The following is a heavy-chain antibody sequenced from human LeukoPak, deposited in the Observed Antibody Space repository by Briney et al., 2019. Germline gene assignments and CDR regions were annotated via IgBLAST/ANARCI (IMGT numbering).Heavy chain of an antibody. V-gene: IGHV4-59*01. D-gene: IGHD5-24*01. CDR2: ICYSGNT. CDR1: GGSISTYY. J-gene: IGHJ4*02. CDR3: ARAGEVRDGYKGAFDY. Sequence: SETLSLTCTVSGGSISTYYWSWIRQPPGKGLEWVGDICYSGNTNYNPSLNSRATISVDTSKNQFSLTLNSVTAADTAVYYCARAGEVRDGYKGAFDYWGQGTLVTVSS.